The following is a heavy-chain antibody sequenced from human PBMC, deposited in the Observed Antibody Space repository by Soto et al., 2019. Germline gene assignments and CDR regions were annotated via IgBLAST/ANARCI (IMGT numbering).Heavy chain of an antibody. CDR3: ARVERGITIFGVVIPPFDY. Sequence: PGGSLRLSCAASGFTFSDYYMSWIRQAPGKGLDWVSYISSSGVTIYYADSVKGRFTISRDNTKNSLYLQMNSLRAEDTAVYYCARVERGITIFGVVIPPFDYWGQGTLVTVSS. CDR2: ISSSGVTI. V-gene: IGHV3-11*01. CDR1: GFTFSDYY. J-gene: IGHJ4*02. D-gene: IGHD3-3*01.